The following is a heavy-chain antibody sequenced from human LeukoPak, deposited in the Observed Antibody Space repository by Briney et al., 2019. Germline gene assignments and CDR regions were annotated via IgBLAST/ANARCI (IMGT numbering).Heavy chain of an antibody. Sequence: SETLSLTCTVSGGSFGNYYWSWIRQPPGKGLEWIGYIYDSGTTNYNPSPKSRVTMSVDTSKNQFSLKLSSVTAADTAVYYCARLGGEWELPGRNKYYYYYMDVWGKGTTVTVSS. D-gene: IGHD1-26*01. CDR3: ARLGGEWELPGRNKYYYYYMDV. J-gene: IGHJ6*03. CDR1: GGSFGNYY. V-gene: IGHV4-59*12. CDR2: IYDSGTT.